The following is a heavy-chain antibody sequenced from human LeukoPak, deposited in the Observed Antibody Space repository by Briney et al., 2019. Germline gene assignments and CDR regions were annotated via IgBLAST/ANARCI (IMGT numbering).Heavy chain of an antibody. CDR1: GGTFSSYA. J-gene: IGHJ4*02. Sequence: SVKVSCKASGGTFSSYAISWVRQAPGQGLEWMGGIIPIFGTANYAQKFQGRVTITADKSTSTAYMELSSLRSEDTAAYYCARASSSGWNTIDYWGQGTLVTVSS. CDR3: ARASSSGWNTIDY. V-gene: IGHV1-69*06. D-gene: IGHD6-19*01. CDR2: IIPIFGTA.